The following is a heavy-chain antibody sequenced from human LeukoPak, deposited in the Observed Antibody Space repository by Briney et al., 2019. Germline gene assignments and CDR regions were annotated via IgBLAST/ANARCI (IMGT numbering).Heavy chain of an antibody. CDR1: GFTFTTYG. Sequence: GSLRLSCAASGFTFTTYGMHWVRQVPGKGLEWVTVIWYDGSNKFYSDSVKGRFTISRDNSKDTLYLQMNGLRADDTAVYYCARGLGRGIYASAFDFWGQGTMVTVSS. J-gene: IGHJ3*01. V-gene: IGHV3-33*01. CDR3: ARGLGRGIYASAFDF. D-gene: IGHD3-16*01. CDR2: IWYDGSNK.